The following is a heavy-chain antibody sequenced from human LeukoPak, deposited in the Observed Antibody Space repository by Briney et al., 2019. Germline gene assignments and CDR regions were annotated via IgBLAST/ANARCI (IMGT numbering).Heavy chain of an antibody. D-gene: IGHD2-2*01. CDR3: ARGGYCSSTSCYWRYYYYYMDV. Sequence: ASVKVSCKASGYTFTGYYMHWVRQAPGQGLEWMGWINPNSGGTNYAQKLQGRVTMTTDTSTSTAYMELRSLRSDDTAVYYCARGGYCSSTSCYWRYYYYYMDVWGKGTTVTVSS. V-gene: IGHV1-2*02. CDR2: INPNSGGT. CDR1: GYTFTGYY. J-gene: IGHJ6*03.